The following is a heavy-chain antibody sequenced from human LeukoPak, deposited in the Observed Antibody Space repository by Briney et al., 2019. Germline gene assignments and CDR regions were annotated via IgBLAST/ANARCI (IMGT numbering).Heavy chain of an antibody. Sequence: SVKVSCKASGGTFSSYAISWARQAPGQGLEWMGGIIPIFGTANYAQKFQGRVTITTDESTSTAYMELSSLRSEDTAVYYCARKGTNGTEAFDIWGQGTMVTVSS. CDR3: ARKGTNGTEAFDI. J-gene: IGHJ3*02. CDR2: IIPIFGTA. CDR1: GGTFSSYA. D-gene: IGHD1-1*01. V-gene: IGHV1-69*05.